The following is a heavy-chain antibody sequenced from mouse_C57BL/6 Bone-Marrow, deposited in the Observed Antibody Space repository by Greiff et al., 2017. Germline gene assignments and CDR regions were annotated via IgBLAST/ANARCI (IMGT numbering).Heavy chain of an antibody. Sequence: VKLQESGAELVKPGASVKLSCKASGYTFTEYTIHWVKQRSGQGLEWIGWFYPGSGSIKYNEKFKDKATLTADKSSSTVYMELSRLTSEDSAVYFCARHEGSHYYGSSPWFACWGQGTLVTVSA. J-gene: IGHJ3*01. CDR2: FYPGSGSI. D-gene: IGHD1-1*01. CDR1: GYTFTEYT. V-gene: IGHV1-62-2*01. CDR3: ARHEGSHYYGSSPWFAC.